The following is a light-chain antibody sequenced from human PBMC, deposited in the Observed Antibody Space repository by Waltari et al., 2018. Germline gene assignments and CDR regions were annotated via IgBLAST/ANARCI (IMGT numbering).Light chain of an antibody. CDR3: CSYEAYSPVL. V-gene: IGLV2-23*01. CDR1: SSDVGNYNL. Sequence: QSALTQPASVSGSPGQSITISCTGTSSDVGNYNLVSWYQQHPGKAPQLIICEGSKRPSGVSNRFSGSKFGNTASLTISGLQAEDEADYYCCSYEAYSPVLFGGGTKVTVL. CDR2: EGS. J-gene: IGLJ2*01.